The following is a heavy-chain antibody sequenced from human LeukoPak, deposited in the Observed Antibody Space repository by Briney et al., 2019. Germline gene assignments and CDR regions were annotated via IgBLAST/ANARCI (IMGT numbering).Heavy chain of an antibody. D-gene: IGHD4-17*01. CDR3: ARPRGLHGMFMDV. CDR1: GGSISSYY. Sequence: SETLSLTCTVSGGSISSYYWSWIRQPPGKGLEWIGYIYYSGSTNHNPSLKSRVTISVDTSKNQFSLKLSSVTAADTAVYYCARPRGLHGMFMDVWGQGTTVTVSS. V-gene: IGHV4-59*12. CDR2: IYYSGST. J-gene: IGHJ6*02.